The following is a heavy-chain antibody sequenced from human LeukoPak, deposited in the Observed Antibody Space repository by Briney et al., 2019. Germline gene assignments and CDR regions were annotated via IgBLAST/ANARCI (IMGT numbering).Heavy chain of an antibody. CDR3: ARDGGYGDYFDY. J-gene: IGHJ4*02. Sequence: SETLSLTCSVSGVSISSYNWSWIRQPAGKGLEWIGRIYTSGSTNYNPSLKSRVTMSVDTSKNQFSLKLSSVTAADTAVYYCARDGGYGDYFDYWGQGTLVTVSS. D-gene: IGHD4-17*01. CDR2: IYTSGST. V-gene: IGHV4-4*07. CDR1: GVSISSYN.